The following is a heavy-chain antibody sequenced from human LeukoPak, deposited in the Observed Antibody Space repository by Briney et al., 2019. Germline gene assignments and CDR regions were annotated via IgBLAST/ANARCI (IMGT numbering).Heavy chain of an antibody. J-gene: IGHJ4*02. CDR1: GYTFTGYY. CDR3: ARCDSSGYYGVY. Sequence: ASVKVSCKASGYTFTGYYMHWVRQAPGQGLEWMGWINPNSGGTNYAQKFQGRVTMTRDTSISTAYMELSRLRSEDTAVYYCARCDSSGYYGVYWGQGTLVTVSS. V-gene: IGHV1-2*02. CDR2: INPNSGGT. D-gene: IGHD3-22*01.